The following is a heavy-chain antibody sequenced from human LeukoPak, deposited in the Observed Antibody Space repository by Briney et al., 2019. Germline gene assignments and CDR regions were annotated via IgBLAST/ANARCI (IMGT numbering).Heavy chain of an antibody. CDR1: GFTFSSYG. D-gene: IGHD3-9*01. V-gene: IGHV3-33*01. J-gene: IGHJ4*02. CDR3: ARAIDILTGYGPMGY. CDR2: IWYDGSNK. Sequence: PGRSLRLSCAASGFTFSSYGMHWVRQAPGKGLEWVAVIWYDGSNKYYADSVKGRFTISRDDSKNTLYLQMNSLRAEDKAVYYCARAIDILTGYGPMGYWGQGTLVTVSS.